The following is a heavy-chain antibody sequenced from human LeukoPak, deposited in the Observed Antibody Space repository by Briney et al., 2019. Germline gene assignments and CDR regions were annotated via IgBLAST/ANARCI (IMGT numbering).Heavy chain of an antibody. J-gene: IGHJ4*02. CDR2: ISSSGSTI. V-gene: IGHV3-48*03. CDR3: ARDPLGYDILTGYTPRYFDY. Sequence: LPGGSLRLSCAASGFTFSSYEMNWVRQAPGKGLEWVSYISSSGSTIYYADSVEGRFTISRDNAKNSLYLQMNSLRAEDTAVYYCARDPLGYDILTGYTPRYFDYWGQGTLVTVSS. CDR1: GFTFSSYE. D-gene: IGHD3-9*01.